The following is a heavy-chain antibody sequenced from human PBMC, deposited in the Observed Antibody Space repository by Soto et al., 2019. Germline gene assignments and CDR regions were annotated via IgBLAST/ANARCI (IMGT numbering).Heavy chain of an antibody. CDR2: IYYSGST. J-gene: IGHJ4*02. CDR3: AREIAYCGGDCYPYYFDY. V-gene: IGHV4-31*03. Sequence: PSETLSLTCTVSGGSISSGGYYWSWIRQHPGKGLEWIGYIYYSGSTYYNPSLKSRVTISVDTSKNQFSLKLSSVTAADTAVYYCAREIAYCGGDCYPYYFDYWGQGTLVTVSS. CDR1: GGSISSGGYY. D-gene: IGHD2-21*02.